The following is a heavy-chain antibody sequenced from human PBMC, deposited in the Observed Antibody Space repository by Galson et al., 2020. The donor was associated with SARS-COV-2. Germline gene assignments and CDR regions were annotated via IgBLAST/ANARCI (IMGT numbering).Heavy chain of an antibody. Sequence: GGSLRLPCAASGFTFSSYAMTWVRQAPGKGLEWVSSIGSSGAYTYSTDSVKGRFTISSDNFKDTLYLQMNSLRGEDTAMYYWAKDMGSAWYRPDHWGLGALVTVSS. V-gene: IGHV3-23*01. CDR2: IGSSGAYT. D-gene: IGHD6-19*01. J-gene: IGHJ4*02. CDR3: AKDMGSAWYRPDH. CDR1: GFTFSSYA.